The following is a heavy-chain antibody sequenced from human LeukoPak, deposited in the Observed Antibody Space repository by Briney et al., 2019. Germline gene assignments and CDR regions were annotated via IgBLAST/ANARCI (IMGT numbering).Heavy chain of an antibody. CDR3: ARDSGGYSSSFLDY. J-gene: IGHJ4*02. D-gene: IGHD6-13*01. CDR1: GGTFSSYA. V-gene: IGHV1-69*04. Sequence: SVKVSCKASGGTFSSYAISWVRQAPGQGLEWMGRIIPILGIANYAQKFQGRVTTTTDESTSTAYMELSSLRSEDTAVYYCARDSGGYSSSFLDYWGQGTLVTVSS. CDR2: IIPILGIA.